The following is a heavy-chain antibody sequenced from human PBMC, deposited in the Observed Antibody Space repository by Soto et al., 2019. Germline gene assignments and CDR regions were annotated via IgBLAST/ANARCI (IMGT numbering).Heavy chain of an antibody. CDR2: ISYDGTYK. CDR1: GFTFPNCG. Sequence: QVQLVESWGGLVQPGRSLRLSCAASGFTFPNCGIHWVRQAPGKGLDWVACISYDGTYKYYAASVRGRFTISRDNFKNTLFLQVNSLRPEDTAVSYCEKAANNGLVYSYGHYFDNWGQGTLVTVSS. J-gene: IGHJ4*02. V-gene: IGHV3-30*18. D-gene: IGHD5-18*01. CDR3: EKAANNGLVYSYGHYFDN.